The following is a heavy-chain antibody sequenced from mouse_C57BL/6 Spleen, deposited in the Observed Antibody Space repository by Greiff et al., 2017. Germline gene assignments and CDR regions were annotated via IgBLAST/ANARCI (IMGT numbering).Heavy chain of an antibody. CDR3: ARKNLLWSYYNAMDY. CDR1: GFTFSSYG. Sequence: EVKLVESGGDLVKPGGSLKLSCAASGFTFSSYGMSWVRQTPDKRLEWVATISSGGSYTYYPDSVKGRFTISRDNDKNTLYLQMSSLKSEDTAMYYCARKNLLWSYYNAMDYWGQGTSVTVSS. D-gene: IGHD2-1*01. V-gene: IGHV5-6*02. J-gene: IGHJ4*01. CDR2: ISSGGSYT.